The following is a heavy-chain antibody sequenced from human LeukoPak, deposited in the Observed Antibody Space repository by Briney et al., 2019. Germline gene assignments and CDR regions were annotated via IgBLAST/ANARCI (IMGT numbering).Heavy chain of an antibody. CDR3: ARDLTRTYYDFWSGYYENWDNWFDP. Sequence: ASVKVSCKASGYTFTSYGISWVRQAPGQGLEWMGWISAYNGNTNCAQKLQGRVTMTTDTSTSTAYMELRSLRSDDTAVYYCARDLTRTYYDFWSGYYENWDNWFDPWGQGTLVTVSS. J-gene: IGHJ5*02. D-gene: IGHD3-3*01. V-gene: IGHV1-18*01. CDR1: GYTFTSYG. CDR2: ISAYNGNT.